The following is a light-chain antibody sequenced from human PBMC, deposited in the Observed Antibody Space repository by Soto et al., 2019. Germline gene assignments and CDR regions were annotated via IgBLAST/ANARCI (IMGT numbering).Light chain of an antibody. CDR3: QQYSGYMWT. CDR2: DAS. CDR1: QSINRW. Sequence: SHRTQCPSTRSASVVDRITITSRASQSINRWLAWYQQTPGKAPKLIIYDASSLESGVPSRFSGSGSGTEFTLTISSLQPADFATYYCQQYSGYMWTFGQGTKVDI. V-gene: IGKV1-5*01. J-gene: IGKJ1*01.